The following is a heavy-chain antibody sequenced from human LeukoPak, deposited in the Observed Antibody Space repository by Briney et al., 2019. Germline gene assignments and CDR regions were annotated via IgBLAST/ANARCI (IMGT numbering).Heavy chain of an antibody. Sequence: SETLSLTCTVSGGSVSSYYWSWIRQPPGKGLEWIGFIFYSGTTNYNPSLKSRVTISVDTSKNQFSLKLSSVTAADTAVYYCARGGWNKFDYWGQGTLVTVSS. V-gene: IGHV4-59*02. CDR1: GGSVSSYY. CDR3: ARGGWNKFDY. J-gene: IGHJ4*02. D-gene: IGHD3-22*01. CDR2: IFYSGTT.